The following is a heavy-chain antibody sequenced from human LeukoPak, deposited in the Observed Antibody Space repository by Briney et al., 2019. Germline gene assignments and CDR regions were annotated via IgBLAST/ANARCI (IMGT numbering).Heavy chain of an antibody. Sequence: GASVKVSCKASGVTFSNFAISWVRQAPGQGLEWMGGIIPIFGTANYAQKFQGRVTITADKSTSTAYMELRSLRSDDTAVYYCARGTSRRDRGSGDPDYWGQGTLVTVSS. J-gene: IGHJ4*02. CDR3: ARGTSRRDRGSGDPDY. CDR1: GVTFSNFA. D-gene: IGHD3-10*01. CDR2: IIPIFGTA. V-gene: IGHV1-69*06.